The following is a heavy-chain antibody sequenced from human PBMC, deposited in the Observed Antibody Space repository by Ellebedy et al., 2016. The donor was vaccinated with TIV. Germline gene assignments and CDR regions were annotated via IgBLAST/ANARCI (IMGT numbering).Heavy chain of an antibody. D-gene: IGHD6-13*01. Sequence: ASVKVSXXASGYTFTSYDINWVRQATGQGLEWMGWMNPNSGNTGYAQKFQGRVTMTRNTSISTAYMELSSLRSEDTAVYYCARGDGSSWYGPHFDYWGQGTLVTVSS. CDR1: GYTFTSYD. CDR2: MNPNSGNT. V-gene: IGHV1-8*01. CDR3: ARGDGSSWYGPHFDY. J-gene: IGHJ4*02.